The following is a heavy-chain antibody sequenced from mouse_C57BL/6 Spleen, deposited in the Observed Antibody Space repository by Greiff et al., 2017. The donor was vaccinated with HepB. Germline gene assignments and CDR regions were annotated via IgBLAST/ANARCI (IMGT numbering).Heavy chain of an antibody. D-gene: IGHD1-1*01. V-gene: IGHV1-64*01. CDR2: IHPNSGST. Sequence: VQLQQPGAELVKPGASVKLSCKASGYTFTSYWMHWVKQRPGQGLEWIGMIHPNSGSTNYNEKFKSKAPLTVDKSSSTAYMQLSSLTSEDSAVYYCARGFLRSRDYFDYWGQGTTLTVSS. CDR3: ARGFLRSRDYFDY. J-gene: IGHJ2*01. CDR1: GYTFTSYW.